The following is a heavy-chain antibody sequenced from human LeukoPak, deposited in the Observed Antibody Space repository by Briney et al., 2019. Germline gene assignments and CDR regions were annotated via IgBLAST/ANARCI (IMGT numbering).Heavy chain of an antibody. V-gene: IGHV7-4-1*02. CDR2: INTYTGNP. Sequence: ASVKVSCKASGYTFTSYAMNWVRQAAGQGLEWMGWINTYTGNPTYAQGFTGRFVFSLDTSVSTAYLQISSLKAEDTAVYYCARWDYDSSGYALYYLDYWGQGTLVTVSS. CDR1: GYTFTSYA. CDR3: ARWDYDSSGYALYYLDY. D-gene: IGHD3-22*01. J-gene: IGHJ4*02.